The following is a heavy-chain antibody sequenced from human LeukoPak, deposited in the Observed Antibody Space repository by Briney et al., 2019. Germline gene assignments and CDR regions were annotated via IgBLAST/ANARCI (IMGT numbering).Heavy chain of an antibody. V-gene: IGHV1-8*03. CDR3: TRVDGSPDY. J-gene: IGHJ4*02. CDR1: GYTFTRYD. Sequence: ASVKVSCKASGYTFTRYDINWVRRATGQGLEWMGWINLKSGNTGHAQKFQGRVTITRDTSISTVYLELSSLRSEDTALYFCTRVDGSPDYWGQGTLVTVSS. CDR2: INLKSGNT. D-gene: IGHD2-15*01.